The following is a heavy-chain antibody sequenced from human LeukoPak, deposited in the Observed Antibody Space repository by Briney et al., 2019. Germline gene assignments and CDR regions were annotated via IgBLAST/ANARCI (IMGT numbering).Heavy chain of an antibody. D-gene: IGHD2-2*01. J-gene: IGHJ6*03. V-gene: IGHV3-30*04. CDR3: TRGTGTIPYYMDV. CDR1: GFTFSSYA. CDR2: ISYDGSNK. Sequence: SGGSLRLSCAASGFTFSSYAMHWVRQAPGKGLEWVAVISYDGSNKYYADSVKGRFTISRDNSKNTLYLQMNSLRAEDTAVYYCTRGTGTIPYYMDVWGKGTTVTVSS.